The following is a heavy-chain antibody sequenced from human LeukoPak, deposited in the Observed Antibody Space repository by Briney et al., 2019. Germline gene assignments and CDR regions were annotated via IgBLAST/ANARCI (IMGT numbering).Heavy chain of an antibody. Sequence: GGSLRLSCAASGFIVSGDFMSWVRQAPGKGLEWVSVIYSDGSTYYADSVKGRFTISRDNSKNTLDLQMTGLRAEDTAVYYCARETRRYYGSGIQGVFDYWGQGTLVTVSS. CDR1: GFIVSGDF. D-gene: IGHD3-10*01. J-gene: IGHJ4*02. CDR3: ARETRRYYGSGIQGVFDY. CDR2: IYSDGST. V-gene: IGHV3-53*01.